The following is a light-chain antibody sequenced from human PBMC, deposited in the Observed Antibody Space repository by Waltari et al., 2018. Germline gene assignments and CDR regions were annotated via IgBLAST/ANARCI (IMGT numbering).Light chain of an antibody. CDR2: ASS. CDR1: QNIANY. CDR3: QQSSASPYT. V-gene: IGKV1-39*01. J-gene: IGKJ2*01. Sequence: DIQMTQSPSFLSASVGDRVIITCRASQNIANYLNWYQQKPGTAPKLLIFASSKLQTGVPSRFSGSGSGRDFTLTISGLQVEDFAIFYCQQSSASPYTFGQWTKIEMK.